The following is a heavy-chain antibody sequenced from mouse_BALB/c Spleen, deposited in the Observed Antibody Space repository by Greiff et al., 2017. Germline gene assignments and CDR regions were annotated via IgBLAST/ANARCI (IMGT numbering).Heavy chain of an antibody. J-gene: IGHJ3*01. Sequence: QVQLQQSGAELMKPGASVKISCKATGYTFSSYWIEWVKQRPGHGLEWIGELLPGSGSTNYNEKFKDKATLTADKSSSTAYMQLSSLTSEDSAVYYCARNYYGSSLAYWGQGTLVTVSA. CDR2: LLPGSGST. V-gene: IGHV1-9*01. D-gene: IGHD1-1*01. CDR1: GYTFSSYW. CDR3: ARNYYGSSLAY.